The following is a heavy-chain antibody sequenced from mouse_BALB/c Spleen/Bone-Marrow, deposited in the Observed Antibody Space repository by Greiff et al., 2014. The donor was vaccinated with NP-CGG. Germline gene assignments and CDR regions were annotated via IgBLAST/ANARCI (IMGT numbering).Heavy chain of an antibody. V-gene: IGHV1S132*01. CDR3: ARKGISTVIATAYYFDY. Sequence: QVQLQQSGAELVKPGASVKLSCKTSGYTFTSYWIQWVKQRPGQGLGWIGEIFPGTGNTYLNEKFKDKATLTIDKSSSTAYMQLSSLTSEDSAVYFCARKGISTVIATAYYFDYWGQGSTLTVSS. CDR2: IFPGTGNT. J-gene: IGHJ2*01. D-gene: IGHD2-4*01. CDR1: GYTFTSYW.